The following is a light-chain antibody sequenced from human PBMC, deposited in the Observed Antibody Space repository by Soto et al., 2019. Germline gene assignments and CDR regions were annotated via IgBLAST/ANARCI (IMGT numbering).Light chain of an antibody. CDR1: SSDVGGYNF. CDR3: SSYTSNRTYV. J-gene: IGLJ1*01. CDR2: DVI. V-gene: IGLV2-14*01. Sequence: QSVLSQPASVSGSPGQSITISCTGTSSDVGGYNFDSWYQQHPGKAPKLMMYDVIIRPSGVSNRFSGSKSGDTASLTISGLQAEDEADYYCSSYTSNRTYVFGAGTKVTVL.